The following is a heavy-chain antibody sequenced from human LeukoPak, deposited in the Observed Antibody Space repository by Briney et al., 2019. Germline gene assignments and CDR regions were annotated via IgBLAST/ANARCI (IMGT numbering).Heavy chain of an antibody. CDR2: INTNTGNP. D-gene: IGHD6-19*01. CDR1: RYTFTGYY. Sequence: ASVKVSCKASRYTFTGYYMHWVRQAPGQGLEWMGWINTNTGNPTYAQGFTGRFVFSLDTSVSTAYLQISSLKAEDTAVYYCASADSGGINAFDIWGQGTMVTVSS. CDR3: ASADSGGINAFDI. V-gene: IGHV7-4-1*02. J-gene: IGHJ3*02.